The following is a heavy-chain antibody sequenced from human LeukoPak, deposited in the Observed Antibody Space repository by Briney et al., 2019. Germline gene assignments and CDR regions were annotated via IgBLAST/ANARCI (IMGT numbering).Heavy chain of an antibody. Sequence: SETLSLTCTVSGGSISSYYWSWIRQPPGKGLEWIGYIYYSGGTNYNPSLKSRVTISVDTSKNQFSLKLSSVTAADTAVYYCARDNCSGGSCYSGYYYYMDVWGKGTTVTVSS. V-gene: IGHV4-59*01. CDR2: IYYSGGT. CDR3: ARDNCSGGSCYSGYYYYMDV. D-gene: IGHD2-15*01. J-gene: IGHJ6*03. CDR1: GGSISSYY.